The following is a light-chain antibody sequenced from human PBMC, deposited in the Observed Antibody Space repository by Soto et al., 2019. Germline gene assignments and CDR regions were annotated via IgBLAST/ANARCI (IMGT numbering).Light chain of an antibody. Sequence: QSVLTQPRSVSGSPGQSVTISCTGTSSDVGGYNYVSWYQQHPGKAPKLMIYDVSKRPSGVPDRFSGSKSGNTASLTISGLQAEDEADYYCCSYAGSYHYVFGNGTKVT. CDR1: SSDVGGYNY. J-gene: IGLJ1*01. CDR3: CSYAGSYHYV. CDR2: DVS. V-gene: IGLV2-11*01.